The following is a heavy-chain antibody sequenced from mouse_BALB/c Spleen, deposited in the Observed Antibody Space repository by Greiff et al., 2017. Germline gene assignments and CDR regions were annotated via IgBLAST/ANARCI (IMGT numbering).Heavy chain of an antibody. Sequence: VHVKQSGPELVKPGASVKVSCKASGYAFTSYNMYWVKQSHGKSLEWIGYIDPYNGGTSYNQKFKGKATLTVDKSSSTAYMHLNSLTSEDSAVYYCARRYDYYAMDYWGQGTSVTVSS. CDR1: GYAFTSYN. CDR3: ARRYDYYAMDY. CDR2: IDPYNGGT. J-gene: IGHJ4*01. V-gene: IGHV1S135*01.